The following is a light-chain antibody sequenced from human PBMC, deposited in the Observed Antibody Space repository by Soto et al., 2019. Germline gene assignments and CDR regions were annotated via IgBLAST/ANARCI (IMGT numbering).Light chain of an antibody. V-gene: IGKV1-5*03. Sequence: DIQMTQSPSILSASVGDRVTITCRASQSITSWLAWYQQQPGKAPKLLIYKASSLESGVPSRFSGSGSGTEFTLTISSLQPDDFATYHCQQYNSYPWTFGQGTKVEIK. CDR3: QQYNSYPWT. J-gene: IGKJ1*01. CDR1: QSITSW. CDR2: KAS.